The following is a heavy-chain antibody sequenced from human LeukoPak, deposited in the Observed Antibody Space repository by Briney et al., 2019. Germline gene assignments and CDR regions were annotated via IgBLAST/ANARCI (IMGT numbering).Heavy chain of an antibody. CDR1: GFTFSKAW. CDR2: IKTKTDGVTT. J-gene: IGHJ3*02. D-gene: IGHD5-12*01. Sequence: GGSLRLSCAASGFTFSKAWMSWVRQAPGKGLEWVGRIKTKTDGVTTDYAAPVKGRFTISRDDSKNTVYLQVTSLKIEDTAVYFCTGFETSGPGAFDIWGRGTMVTVSS. V-gene: IGHV3-15*01. CDR3: TGFETSGPGAFDI.